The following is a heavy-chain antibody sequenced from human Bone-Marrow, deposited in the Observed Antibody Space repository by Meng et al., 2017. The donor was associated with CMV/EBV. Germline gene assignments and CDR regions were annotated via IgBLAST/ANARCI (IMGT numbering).Heavy chain of an antibody. V-gene: IGHV1-2*02. CDR1: GFSFTGHY. CDR2: NPPNSDGI. D-gene: IGHD1-26*01. CDR3: AREPVSTGGYDY. J-gene: IGHJ4*02. Sequence: QVQLVQSGAEVKKPGASVKVSCKSSGFSFTGHYMHWVRQAPGQGLEWIAWNPPNSDGIAYAHNFQDRITVTRDTSINTDYLELSRLTSDDTAIYYCAREPVSTGGYDYWGQGTLVTVSS.